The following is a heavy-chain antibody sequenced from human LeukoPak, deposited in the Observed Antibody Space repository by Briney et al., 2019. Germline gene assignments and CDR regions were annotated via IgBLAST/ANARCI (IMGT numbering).Heavy chain of an antibody. Sequence: GGSLRLSCAASGFTFSNAWMSWVRQAPGKGLEWVGRIKSKTDGGTTDYAAPVKGRFTISRDDSKNTLYLQMNSLKTEDTAVYYCTTGPYYYDSSEPFDYWGQGTVVTVSS. CDR1: GFTFSNAW. D-gene: IGHD3-22*01. J-gene: IGHJ4*02. V-gene: IGHV3-15*01. CDR3: TTGPYYYDSSEPFDY. CDR2: IKSKTDGGTT.